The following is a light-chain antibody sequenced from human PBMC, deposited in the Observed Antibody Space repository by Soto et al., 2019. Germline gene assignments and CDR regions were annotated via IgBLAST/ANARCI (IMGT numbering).Light chain of an antibody. V-gene: IGLV2-14*01. CDR1: SSDVGGYNY. CDR3: SSYTSSSTAV. Sequence: QSALTQPASVSGSPGLSITISCTGTSSDVGGYNYVSWYQQHPGKAPKLMIYEVSNRPSGVSNRFSGSKSGNTASLTISGLQAEDEADYYCSSYTSSSTAVFGTGTKVTVL. CDR2: EVS. J-gene: IGLJ1*01.